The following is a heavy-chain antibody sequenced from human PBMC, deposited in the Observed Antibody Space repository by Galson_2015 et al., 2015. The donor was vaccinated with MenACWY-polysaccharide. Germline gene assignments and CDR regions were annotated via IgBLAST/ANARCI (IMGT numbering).Heavy chain of an antibody. CDR2: IKQDGSAK. CDR3: VIYYAPNIDF. D-gene: IGHD3-10*01. J-gene: IGHJ6*03. CDR1: GFAFSSYW. V-gene: IGHV3-7*01. Sequence: SLRLSCAASGFAFSSYWMSWVRQAPGKGLEWVANIKQDGSAKDYVDSVKGRFTIPRDNAKNSVFLQMNSLRAEDTAVYYCVIYYAPNIDFWGKGTTVTVSS.